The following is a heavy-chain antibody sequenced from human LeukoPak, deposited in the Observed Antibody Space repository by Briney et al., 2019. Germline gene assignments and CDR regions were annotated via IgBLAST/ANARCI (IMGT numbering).Heavy chain of an antibody. V-gene: IGHV3-30*18. CDR1: GFTFSSYG. Sequence: GGSLRLSCAASGFTFSSYGMHWVRQAPGKGLEWVAVISYDGSNKYYADSVKGRFTISRDNSKNTLYLQMNSLRAEDTAVYYCAKERSIAAAGTRAFDIWGQGTMVTVSS. D-gene: IGHD6-13*01. CDR3: AKERSIAAAGTRAFDI. J-gene: IGHJ3*02. CDR2: ISYDGSNK.